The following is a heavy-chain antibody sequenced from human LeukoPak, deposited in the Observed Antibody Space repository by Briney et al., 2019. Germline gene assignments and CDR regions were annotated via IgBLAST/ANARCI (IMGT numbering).Heavy chain of an antibody. V-gene: IGHV4-30-4*01. Sequence: PSETLSLTCTVSGGSISSGDYYWSWIRQPPGKGLEWIGYIYYSGSTYYNPSLKSRVTISVDTSKNQFSLKLSSVTAADTAVYYCARTDTAMVSYYFDYWGQGTLVTVSS. CDR1: GGSISSGDYY. CDR2: IYYSGST. CDR3: ARTDTAMVSYYFDY. J-gene: IGHJ4*02. D-gene: IGHD5-18*01.